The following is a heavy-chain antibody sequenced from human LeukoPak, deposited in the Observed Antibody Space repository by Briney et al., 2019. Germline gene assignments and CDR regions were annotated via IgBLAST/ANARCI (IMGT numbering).Heavy chain of an antibody. Sequence: SETLSLTCTVSGGSISSYYWSWIRQPAGKGLEWIGRIYTSGSTNYNPSLKSRVTMSVDTSKNQSSLKLSSVTAADTAVYYCAARHVSGYSSGMRRGMDVWGQGTTVTVSS. V-gene: IGHV4-4*07. D-gene: IGHD6-19*01. CDR1: GGSISSYY. CDR3: AARHVSGYSSGMRRGMDV. J-gene: IGHJ6*02. CDR2: IYTSGST.